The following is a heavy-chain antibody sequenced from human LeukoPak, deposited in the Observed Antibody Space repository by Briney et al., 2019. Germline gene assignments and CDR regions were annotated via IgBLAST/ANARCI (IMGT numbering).Heavy chain of an antibody. CDR2: INHSGST. D-gene: IGHD6-19*01. J-gene: IGHJ4*02. CDR3: ARGQAVAANADRGSEWTKAFVY. CDR1: GGSFSGYY. Sequence: SETLSLTCAVYGGSFSGYYWSWIRQPPGKGLEWIGEINHSGSTNYNPSLKSRVTIPVDTSKNQFSLKLSSVTAADTAVYYCARGQAVAANADRGSEWTKAFVYWGQGTLVTVSS. V-gene: IGHV4-34*01.